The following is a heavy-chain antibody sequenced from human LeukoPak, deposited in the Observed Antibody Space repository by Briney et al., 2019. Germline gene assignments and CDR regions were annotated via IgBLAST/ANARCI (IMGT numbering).Heavy chain of an antibody. CDR3: ARGGSGYDWFDP. CDR1: GGTFSSYA. V-gene: IGHV1-69*13. J-gene: IGHJ5*02. D-gene: IGHD3-22*01. Sequence: GASVKVSCKASGGTFSSYAISWVRQAPGQGLEWMGGIIPIFATANYAQKFQGRVTITADESTSTAYMELSSLRSEDTAVYYCARGGSGYDWFDPWGQGTLVTVSS. CDR2: IIPIFATA.